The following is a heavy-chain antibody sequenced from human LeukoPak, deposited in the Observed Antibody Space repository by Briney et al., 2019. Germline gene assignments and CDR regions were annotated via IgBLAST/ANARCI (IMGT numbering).Heavy chain of an antibody. Sequence: GASLQISCKGSGSIFTSYWIGWVRQLPGKGLEWMGIIYPGDSDTRYSPSFQGQVTISADKSISTAYLQWSSLKASDTAMYYCARRGYSYGPFDYWGQGTLVTVSS. V-gene: IGHV5-51*01. CDR3: ARRGYSYGPFDY. J-gene: IGHJ4*02. D-gene: IGHD5-18*01. CDR1: GSIFTSYW. CDR2: IYPGDSDT.